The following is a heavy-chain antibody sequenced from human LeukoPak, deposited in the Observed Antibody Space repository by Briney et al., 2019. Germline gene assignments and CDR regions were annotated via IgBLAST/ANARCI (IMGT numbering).Heavy chain of an antibody. CDR3: AREYCSGGSCHSGGSYFDY. J-gene: IGHJ4*02. Sequence: PGGSLRLSCAASGFTFSSYSMNWVRQAPGKGLEWVSSISSSSSYIYYADLVKGRFTISRDNAKNSLYLQMNSLRAEDTAVYYCAREYCSGGSCHSGGSYFDYWGQGTLVTVSS. CDR1: GFTFSSYS. CDR2: ISSSSSYI. V-gene: IGHV3-21*01. D-gene: IGHD2-15*01.